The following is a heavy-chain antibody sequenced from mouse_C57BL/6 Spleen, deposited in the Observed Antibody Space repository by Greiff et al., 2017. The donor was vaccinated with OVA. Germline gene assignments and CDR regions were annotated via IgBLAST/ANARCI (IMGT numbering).Heavy chain of an antibody. Sequence: VQLQQSGAELARPGASVKLSCKASGYTFTSYTMHWVKQRPGQGLEWIGYINPSSGYTKYNQKFKDKATLTADKSSSTAYMQLSSLTSEDSAVYYCARESYYDGSSHWFFDVWGTGTTLTVSS. D-gene: IGHD1-1*01. CDR3: ARESYYDGSSHWFFDV. V-gene: IGHV1-4*01. CDR2: INPSSGYT. J-gene: IGHJ1*03. CDR1: GYTFTSYT.